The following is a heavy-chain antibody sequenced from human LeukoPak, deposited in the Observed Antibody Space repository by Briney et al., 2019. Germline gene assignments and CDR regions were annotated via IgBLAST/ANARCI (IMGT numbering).Heavy chain of an antibody. CDR2: ISGSGGST. V-gene: IGHV3-23*01. CDR3: ANSPGIAAAGLAEYFQH. CDR1: GLTFSTYA. J-gene: IGHJ1*01. Sequence: GGSLRLSCAAPGLTFSTYAMSWFRQAPGKGLDWVPAISGSGGSTYYADSVKGRFTISRDNSKNTLYLQMNSLRAEDTAVYYCANSPGIAAAGLAEYFQHWGQGTLVTVSS. D-gene: IGHD6-13*01.